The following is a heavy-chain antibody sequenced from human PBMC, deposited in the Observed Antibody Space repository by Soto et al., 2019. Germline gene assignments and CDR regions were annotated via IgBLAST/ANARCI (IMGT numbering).Heavy chain of an antibody. Sequence: GASVKVSCKASGYTFTGYYMHWVRQAPGQGLEWMGWINPNSGGTNYAQKFQGRVTMTRDTSISTAYMELSRLRSDDTAVYYCARVGSDDYGDYVFEDYSDYWGQGTLVTVSS. CDR2: INPNSGGT. V-gene: IGHV1-2*02. J-gene: IGHJ4*02. CDR1: GYTFTGYY. CDR3: ARVGSDDYGDYVFEDYSDY. D-gene: IGHD4-17*01.